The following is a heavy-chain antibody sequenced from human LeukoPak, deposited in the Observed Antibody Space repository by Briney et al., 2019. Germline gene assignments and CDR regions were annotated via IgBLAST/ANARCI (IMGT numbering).Heavy chain of an antibody. CDR2: ISAYNGNT. CDR1: GYTFTSYG. V-gene: IGHV1-18*01. Sequence: ASVKVSCKASGYTFTSYGISWVRQAPGQGLEWMGWISAYNGNTNYAQKLQGRVTMTTDTSTSTAYMELRSLRSDDTAVYYCARSAAAGTHYYYYYGMDVWGQGTTVTVSS. CDR3: ARSAAAGTHYYYYYGMDV. J-gene: IGHJ6*02. D-gene: IGHD6-13*01.